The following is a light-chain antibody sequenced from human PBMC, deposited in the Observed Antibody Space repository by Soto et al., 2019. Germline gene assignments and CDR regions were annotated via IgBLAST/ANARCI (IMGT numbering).Light chain of an antibody. J-gene: IGKJ5*01. Sequence: DIQMTQSPSTLSASVGDRFTITCRASQSISGWLAWYQQKPGKAPKLLIYDASTLERGVPSRFSGTGSGTEFTLTISSLQPDDFATYYCQQYYRSSITFGQGTRLEIK. CDR2: DAS. V-gene: IGKV1-5*01. CDR1: QSISGW. CDR3: QQYYRSSIT.